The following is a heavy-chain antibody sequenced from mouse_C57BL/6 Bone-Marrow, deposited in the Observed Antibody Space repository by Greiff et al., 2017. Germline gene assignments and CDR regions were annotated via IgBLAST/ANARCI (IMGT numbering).Heavy chain of an antibody. CDR3: SKDSSGYLFAY. D-gene: IGHD3-2*02. Sequence: EVKLVESGPELVKPGASVKISCKASGYSFTDYNMNWVKQSNGKSLEWIGVINPNYGTTSYNQKFKGKATLTVDQSSSTAYMQLNSLTSEDSAFYYCSKDSSGYLFAYWGQGTLVTVSA. J-gene: IGHJ3*01. V-gene: IGHV1-39*01. CDR2: INPNYGTT. CDR1: GYSFTDYN.